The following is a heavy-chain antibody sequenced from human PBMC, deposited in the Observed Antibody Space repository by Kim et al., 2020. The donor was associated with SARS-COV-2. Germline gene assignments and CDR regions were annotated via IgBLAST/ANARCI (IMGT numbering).Heavy chain of an antibody. Sequence: ASVKVSCKASGYTFTSYDINWVRQATGQGLEWMGWMNPNSGNTGYAQKFQGRVTKTRNTSISTAYMELSSLRSEDTAVYYCARVGVDWSYYYYGMDVWGQGTTVTVSS. J-gene: IGHJ6*02. V-gene: IGHV1-8*01. CDR3: ARVGVDWSYYYYGMDV. D-gene: IGHD3-9*01. CDR2: MNPNSGNT. CDR1: GYTFTSYD.